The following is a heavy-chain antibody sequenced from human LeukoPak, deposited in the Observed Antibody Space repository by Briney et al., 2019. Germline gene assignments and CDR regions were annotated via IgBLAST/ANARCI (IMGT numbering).Heavy chain of an antibody. Sequence: SETLSLTCAVSGYSISSGYYWGWIRQPPGKGLEWIGSIYHSGSTYYNLSLKSRVTISVDTSKNQFSLKLSSVTAADTAVYYCARGLVEVVGGYFDLWGRGTLVTVSS. CDR1: GYSISSGYY. CDR2: IYHSGST. CDR3: ARGLVEVVGGYFDL. V-gene: IGHV4-38-2*01. D-gene: IGHD2-2*01. J-gene: IGHJ2*01.